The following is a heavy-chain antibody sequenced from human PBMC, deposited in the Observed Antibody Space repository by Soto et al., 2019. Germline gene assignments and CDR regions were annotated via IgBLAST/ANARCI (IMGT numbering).Heavy chain of an antibody. CDR3: AKTHQSGYGAYRMDS. CDR2: ISYDGSNK. D-gene: IGHD3-3*01. V-gene: IGHV3-30-3*02. Sequence: GGSLRLSCAVSGFTFSSYAMHWVRQAPGKGLEWVAVISYDGSNKYYADSVKGRFTISRDNSKNTLYLHMNSLRAEDTAVYFCAKTHQSGYGAYRMDSWGQGTPVTVSS. J-gene: IGHJ4*02. CDR1: GFTFSSYA.